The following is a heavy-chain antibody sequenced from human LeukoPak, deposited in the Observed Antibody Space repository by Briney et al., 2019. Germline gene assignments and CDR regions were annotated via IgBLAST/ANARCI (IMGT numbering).Heavy chain of an antibody. CDR3: ARRGYSYDFDY. V-gene: IGHV5-51*01. CDR1: GYSFTTYW. J-gene: IGHJ4*02. CDR2: VYPGDSDT. D-gene: IGHD5-18*01. Sequence: GESLKISCKGFGYSFTTYWIGWVRQMPGKGLEWMGIVYPGDSDTRYSPSFQGQVTISADKSISTAYLQWSSLKASDTAMYYCARRGYSYDFDYWGQGTLVTVSS.